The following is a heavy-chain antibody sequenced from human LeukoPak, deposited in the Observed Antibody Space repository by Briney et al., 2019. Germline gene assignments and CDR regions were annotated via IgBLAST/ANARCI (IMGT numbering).Heavy chain of an antibody. J-gene: IGHJ4*02. CDR2: INSDGSST. CDR3: ARDRRYYHSTGDWDY. V-gene: IGHV3-74*01. D-gene: IGHD3-22*01. Sequence: GGSLRLSCAASGFTFSSYWMHWVRQAPGKGLVWVSRINSDGSSTSYADSVKGRFTISRDNAKNTLYLQMNSLRAEDTAVYYCARDRRYYHSTGDWDYWGQGTLVTVSS. CDR1: GFTFSSYW.